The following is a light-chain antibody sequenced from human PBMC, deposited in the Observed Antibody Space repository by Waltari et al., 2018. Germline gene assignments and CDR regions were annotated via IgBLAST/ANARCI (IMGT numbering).Light chain of an antibody. V-gene: IGKV4-1*01. CDR1: PTVLDSSNTKNY. Sequence: DIVMTQSPDSLAVSLCESPTINCQSSPTVLDSSNTKNYLAWYQQKPGQAPKLLIYWASSRESGIPDRFSGSGSGTDFTLTISSLEAEDVAVYYCQQYDSTPLWTFGQGTKLEIK. CDR2: WAS. J-gene: IGKJ2*02. CDR3: QQYDSTPLWT.